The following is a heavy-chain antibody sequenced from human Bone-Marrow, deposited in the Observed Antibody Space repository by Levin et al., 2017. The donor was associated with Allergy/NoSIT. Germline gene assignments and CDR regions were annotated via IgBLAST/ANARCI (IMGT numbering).Heavy chain of an antibody. D-gene: IGHD1-26*01. CDR2: ISNGDDTA. Sequence: GESLKISCAASGLTFSFSDYYISWIRQAPGRGLEWISYISNGDDTAYYADSVNGRFTISRDNAKNSVSLQMDSLRDEDTAMYYCAAKVGFEYWGQGTPVTVSS. V-gene: IGHV3-11*01. J-gene: IGHJ4*02. CDR3: AAKVGFEY. CDR1: GLTFSFSDYY.